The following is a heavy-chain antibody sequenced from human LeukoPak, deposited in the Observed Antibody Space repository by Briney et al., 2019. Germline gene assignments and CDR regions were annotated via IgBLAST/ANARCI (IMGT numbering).Heavy chain of an antibody. CDR2: ISWDSSNI. Sequence: GGSLRLSCAASGYTFDDYAMHWVRQAPGKGLEWVSGISWDSSNIGYADSVKGRFTISRDNAKNSLYLQMNSLRAEDMALYYCAKDISIAVAHGYFDCWGQACLVSVSS. CDR1: GYTFDDYA. D-gene: IGHD6-19*01. CDR3: AKDISIAVAHGYFDC. J-gene: IGHJ4*02. V-gene: IGHV3-9*03.